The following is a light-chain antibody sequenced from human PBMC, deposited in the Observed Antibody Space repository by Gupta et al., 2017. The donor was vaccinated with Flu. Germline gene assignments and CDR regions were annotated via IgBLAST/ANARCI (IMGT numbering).Light chain of an antibody. V-gene: IGLV3-1*01. J-gene: IGLJ3*02. CDR1: KLGDKY. CDR3: QAWDSSISWV. Sequence: SGDKLGDKYACWYQQKPGQSPVLVIYQDSKRPSGIPERFSGSNSGNTATLTISGTQAMDEADYYCQAWDSSISWVFGGGTKLTVL. CDR2: QDS.